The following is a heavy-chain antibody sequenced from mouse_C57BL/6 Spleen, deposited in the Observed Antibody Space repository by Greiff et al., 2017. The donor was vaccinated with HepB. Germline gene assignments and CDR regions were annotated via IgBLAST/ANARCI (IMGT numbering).Heavy chain of an antibody. CDR2: IYPGSGST. CDR3: ARVGIYYGNLYYFDY. V-gene: IGHV1-55*01. CDR1: GYTFTSYW. J-gene: IGHJ2*01. D-gene: IGHD2-1*01. Sequence: QVQLQQPGAELVKPGASVKMSCKASGYTFTSYWITWVKQRPGQGLEWIGDIYPGSGSTNYNEKFKSKATLTVDTSSSTAYMQLSSLTSEDSAVYYCARVGIYYGNLYYFDYWGQGTTLTVSS.